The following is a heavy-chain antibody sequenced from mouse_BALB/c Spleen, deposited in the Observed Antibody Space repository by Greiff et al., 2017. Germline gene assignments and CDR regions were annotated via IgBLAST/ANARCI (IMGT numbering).Heavy chain of an antibody. D-gene: IGHD2-1*01. CDR3: ASCYYGTSLSMDY. CDR1: GYTFSSYW. J-gene: IGHJ4*01. V-gene: IGHV1-9*01. CDR2: ILPGSGST. Sequence: QVQLQQSGAELMKPGASVKISCKATGYTFSSYWIEWVKQRPGHGLEWIGEILPGSGSTNYNEKFKGKATFTADTSSNTAYMQLSSLTSEDSAVYYCASCYYGTSLSMDYWGQGTSVTVSS.